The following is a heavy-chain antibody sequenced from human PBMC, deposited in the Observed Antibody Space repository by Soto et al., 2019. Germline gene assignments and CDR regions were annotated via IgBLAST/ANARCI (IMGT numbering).Heavy chain of an antibody. J-gene: IGHJ5*02. D-gene: IGHD2-2*01. Sequence: SVKVSCKASGGTFNSYTISWVRQAPGQGLEWMGRIIPILGIANYAQKFQGRVTITADKSTSTAYMELSSLRSEDTAVYYCASGGEDCSSTSCYGSLGAWFDPWGQGTLVNVSS. CDR1: GGTFNSYT. CDR3: ASGGEDCSSTSCYGSLGAWFDP. V-gene: IGHV1-69*02. CDR2: IIPILGIA.